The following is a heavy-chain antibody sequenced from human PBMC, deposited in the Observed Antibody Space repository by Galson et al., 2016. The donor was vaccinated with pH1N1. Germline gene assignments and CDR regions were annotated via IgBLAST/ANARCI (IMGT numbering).Heavy chain of an antibody. Sequence: QSGAEVTKAGESLKISCKGSGYTFTTYWIAWVRQMPGKGLEWMGIVYPPDSDTRYSPSFEGQVTISADKSISTAYLQWSSLKASDTAVYYCARLSGGGYNIRECDYWDQGTQVTVSS. V-gene: IGHV5-51*03. CDR2: VYPPDSDT. CDR1: GYTFTTYW. CDR3: ARLSGGGYNIRECDY. D-gene: IGHD5-24*01. J-gene: IGHJ4*02.